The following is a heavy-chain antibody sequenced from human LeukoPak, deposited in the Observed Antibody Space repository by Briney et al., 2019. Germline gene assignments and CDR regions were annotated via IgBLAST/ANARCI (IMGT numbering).Heavy chain of an antibody. J-gene: IGHJ3*02. CDR2: IKRDGSQI. Sequence: PGGSVRLSCVSSGFTFSNDWMTGVRQAPGKGLEGVANIKRDGSQIHYAASVKGRFTISRDNTKLFLQMNSLRVEDTARYYCARHTSPSSGSTYFDAFDMWGQGTMVSVSS. D-gene: IGHD1-1*01. V-gene: IGHV3-7*01. CDR3: ARHTSPSSGSTYFDAFDM. CDR1: GFTFSNDW.